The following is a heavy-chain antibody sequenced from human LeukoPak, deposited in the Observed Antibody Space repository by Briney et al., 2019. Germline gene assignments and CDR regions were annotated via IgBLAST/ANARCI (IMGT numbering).Heavy chain of an antibody. CDR1: GGSFSGYY. D-gene: IGHD5-24*01. CDR3: VRTRTGRDGYNFHFDY. J-gene: IGHJ4*02. V-gene: IGHV4-34*01. Sequence: SETLSLTCAVYGGSFSGYYWSWIRQPPGKGLEWIGEINHSGSTNYNPSLKSRVTISVDTSKNQFSLKLSSVTAADTAVYYCVRTRTGRDGYNFHFDYWGQGTLVTVSS. CDR2: INHSGST.